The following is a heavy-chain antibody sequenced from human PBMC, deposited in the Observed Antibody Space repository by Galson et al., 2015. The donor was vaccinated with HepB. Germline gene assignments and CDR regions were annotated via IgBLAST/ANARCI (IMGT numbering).Heavy chain of an antibody. Sequence: SLRLSCAASGFTFSNYAMHWVRQAPGKGLEWVAVISYDGSNKDHADSVKGRFTISRDNSKNTLYLQMSSLRAEDTAVYYCARVYSYGYRYDDYWGQGTLVTVSS. D-gene: IGHD5-18*01. CDR3: ARVYSYGYRYDDY. J-gene: IGHJ4*02. CDR2: ISYDGSNK. CDR1: GFTFSNYA. V-gene: IGHV3-30-3*01.